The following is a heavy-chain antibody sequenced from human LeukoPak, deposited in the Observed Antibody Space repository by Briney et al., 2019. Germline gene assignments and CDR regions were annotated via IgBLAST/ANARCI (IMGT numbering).Heavy chain of an antibody. CDR3: ARDWYCSSTSCYRYYYGMDV. Sequence: GASVKVSCKASGYTFTSYGISWVRQAPGQGLEWMGWISAYNGNTNYAQKLQGRVTMTTDTSTSTAYMELRSLRSDDTAVYYCARDWYCSSTSCYRYYYGMDVWGQGTTVTVSS. V-gene: IGHV1-18*01. CDR1: GYTFTSYG. D-gene: IGHD2-2*01. J-gene: IGHJ6*02. CDR2: ISAYNGNT.